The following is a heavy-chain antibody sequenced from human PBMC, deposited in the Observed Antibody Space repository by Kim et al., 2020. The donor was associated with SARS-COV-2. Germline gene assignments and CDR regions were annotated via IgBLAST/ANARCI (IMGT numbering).Heavy chain of an antibody. J-gene: IGHJ4*02. CDR3: ARLGYAYDFWSGNYYFDY. Sequence: SETLSLTCAVYGGSFSGYYWSWIRQPPGKGLEWIGEINHSGSTNYNPSLKSRVTISVDTSKNQFSLKLSSVTAPDTAVYYCARLGYAYDFWSGNYYFDYWGQGTLVTVSS. CDR1: GGSFSGYY. CDR2: INHSGST. D-gene: IGHD3-3*01. V-gene: IGHV4-34*01.